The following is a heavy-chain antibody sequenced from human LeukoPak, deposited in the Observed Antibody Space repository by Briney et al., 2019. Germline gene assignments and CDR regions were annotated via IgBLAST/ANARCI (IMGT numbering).Heavy chain of an antibody. V-gene: IGHV4-59*01. D-gene: IGHD6-6*01. CDR2: IHNSGTT. Sequence: SETLSLTCTVSGGSISSDYWSWIRQPPGKGLEWIAYIHNSGTTNYNPSLKSRVTMSVGTSKNQFSLKVNSVTTADTAVYYCARTLDSGSADFWGQGTLVTVSS. CDR3: ARTLDSGSADF. J-gene: IGHJ4*02. CDR1: GGSISSDY.